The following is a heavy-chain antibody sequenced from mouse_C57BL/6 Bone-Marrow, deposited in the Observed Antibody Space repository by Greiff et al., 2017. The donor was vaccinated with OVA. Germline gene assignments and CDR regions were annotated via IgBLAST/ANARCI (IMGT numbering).Heavy chain of an antibody. CDR3: ARYKRAYGYEGYAMDY. CDR2: IRNKANGYTT. CDR1: GFTFTDYY. J-gene: IGHJ4*01. V-gene: IGHV7-3*01. D-gene: IGHD2-2*01. Sequence: EVKLVESGGGLVQPGGSLSLSCAASGFTFTDYYMSWVRQPPGKALAWLGFIRNKANGYTTEYSASVKGRFTISRDKSQSILYLQMNALRAEDSATYYCARYKRAYGYEGYAMDYWGQGTSVTVSS.